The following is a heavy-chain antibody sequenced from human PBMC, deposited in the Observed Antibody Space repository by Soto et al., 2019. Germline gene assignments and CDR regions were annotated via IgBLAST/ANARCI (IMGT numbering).Heavy chain of an antibody. D-gene: IGHD3-9*01. J-gene: IGHJ6*02. Sequence: PGGSVRLSCAASGFTFSSYAMHWVRQAPGKGLEWVAVISYDGSNKYYADSVKGRFTISRDNSKNTLYLQMNSLRAEDTAVYYCARERPYYDILTGPFYGMDVWGQGTTVTVSS. CDR1: GFTFSSYA. V-gene: IGHV3-30-3*01. CDR2: ISYDGSNK. CDR3: ARERPYYDILTGPFYGMDV.